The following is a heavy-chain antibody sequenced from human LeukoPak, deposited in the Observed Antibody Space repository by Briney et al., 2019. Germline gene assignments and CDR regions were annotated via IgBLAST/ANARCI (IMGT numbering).Heavy chain of an antibody. D-gene: IGHD3-22*01. J-gene: IGHJ4*02. V-gene: IGHV3-7*01. CDR2: IKQDGSEK. CDR3: AREGGYYYDSSGSFFDY. CDR1: GFTFSSYW. Sequence: PGGSLRLSCAASGFTFSSYWMSWVRQAPGKGLESVANIKQDGSEKYYVDSVKGRFTISRDNAKNSLYLQMNSLRAEDTAVYYCAREGGYYYDSSGSFFDYWGQGTLVTVSS.